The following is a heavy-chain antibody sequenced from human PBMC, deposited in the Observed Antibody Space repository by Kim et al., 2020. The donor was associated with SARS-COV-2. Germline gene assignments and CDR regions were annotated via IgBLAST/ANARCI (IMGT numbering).Heavy chain of an antibody. CDR3: ARGGYGSGSYVVVY. CDR1: GFTFSSYW. Sequence: GGSLRLSCAASGFTFSSYWMSWVRQAPGKGLEWVANIKQDGSEKYYVDSVKGRFTISRDNAKNSLYLQMNSLRAEDTAVYYCARGGYGSGSYVVVYWGQGTLVTVS. CDR2: IKQDGSEK. D-gene: IGHD3-10*01. V-gene: IGHV3-7*01. J-gene: IGHJ4*02.